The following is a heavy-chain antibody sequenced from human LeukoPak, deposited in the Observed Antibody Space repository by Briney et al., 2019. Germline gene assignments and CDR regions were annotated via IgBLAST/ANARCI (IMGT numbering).Heavy chain of an antibody. Sequence: GGSLRLSCTASGFTFGDYAMSWLRQAPGKGLEWVGFIRSKAYGGTTEYAASVKGRFTISRDDSKSIAYLQMNSLKTEDTAVYYCTRVYSSSWYTFDYWGQGTLVTVSS. CDR1: GFTFGDYA. J-gene: IGHJ4*02. CDR2: IRSKAYGGTT. D-gene: IGHD6-13*01. CDR3: TRVYSSSWYTFDY. V-gene: IGHV3-49*03.